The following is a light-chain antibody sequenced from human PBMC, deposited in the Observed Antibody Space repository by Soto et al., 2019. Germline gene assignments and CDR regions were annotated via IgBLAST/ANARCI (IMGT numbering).Light chain of an antibody. CDR1: SSNLGNNY. CDR2: RDN. CDR3: AAWDDSLNGLV. V-gene: IGLV1-47*01. Sequence: QSVLTQPPSASATPGQRVTISCSGSSSNLGNNYVYWYQHLPGTAPKLLIDRDNKRPSGVPDRFSGSRSGTSASLAISGLRSEDEGDYYCAAWDDSLNGLVFGTGTKLTVL. J-gene: IGLJ1*01.